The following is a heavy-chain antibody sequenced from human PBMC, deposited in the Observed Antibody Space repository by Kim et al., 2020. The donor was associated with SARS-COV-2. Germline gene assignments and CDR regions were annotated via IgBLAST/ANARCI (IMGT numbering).Heavy chain of an antibody. V-gene: IGHV1-46*01. CDR2: INPSGGST. Sequence: ASVKVSCKASGYTFTSYYMHWVRQAPGQGLEWMGIINPSGGSTSYAQKFQGRVTMTRDTSTSTVYMELSSLRSEDTAVYYCARAAWSADYIAVAGEEDYFDYWGQGTLVTVSS. CDR1: GYTFTSYY. D-gene: IGHD6-19*01. CDR3: ARAAWSADYIAVAGEEDYFDY. J-gene: IGHJ4*02.